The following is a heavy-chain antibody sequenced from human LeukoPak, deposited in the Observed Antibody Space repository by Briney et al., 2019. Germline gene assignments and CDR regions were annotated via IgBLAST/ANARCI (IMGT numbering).Heavy chain of an antibody. Sequence: GGSLRLSCAASGFTFSSYAMSWVRQAPGKGLEWVSAISGSSSYIYYADSVKGRFTISRDNAKNSLYLQMNSLRAEDTAVYYCARVYDFWSGYYRSNYYYYMDVWGKGTTVTVSS. CDR2: ISGSSSYI. J-gene: IGHJ6*03. CDR3: ARVYDFWSGYYRSNYYYYMDV. CDR1: GFTFSSYA. V-gene: IGHV3-21*01. D-gene: IGHD3-3*01.